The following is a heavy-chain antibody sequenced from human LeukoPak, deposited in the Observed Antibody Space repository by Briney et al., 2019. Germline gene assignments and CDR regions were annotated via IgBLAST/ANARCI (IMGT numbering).Heavy chain of an antibody. CDR3: ARGDYDYVWGSYRDDY. Sequence: ASVKVSCKASGYTFTGYYMHWMRQAPGQGLEWMGRINPNSGGTNYAQKFQGRVTMTRDTSISTAYMELSRLRSDDTGVYYCARGDYDYVWGSYRDDYWGQGTLVTVSS. CDR2: INPNSGGT. D-gene: IGHD3-16*02. V-gene: IGHV1-2*05. J-gene: IGHJ4*02. CDR1: GYTFTGYY.